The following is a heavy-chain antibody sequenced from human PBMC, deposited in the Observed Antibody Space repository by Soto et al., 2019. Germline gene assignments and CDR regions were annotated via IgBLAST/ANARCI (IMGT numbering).Heavy chain of an antibody. CDR2: IIPIFGTA. J-gene: IGHJ6*02. CDR1: GGTFSSYA. CDR3: ARGVAIRVEYYYYYYGMDV. Sequence: SVKVSCKASGGTFSSYAISWVRQAPGQGLEWMGGIIPIFGTANYAQKIQGRVTITADESTSTAYMELSSLRSEDTAVYYCARGVAIRVEYYYYYYGMDVWGQGTTVTVSS. D-gene: IGHD5-12*01. V-gene: IGHV1-69*13.